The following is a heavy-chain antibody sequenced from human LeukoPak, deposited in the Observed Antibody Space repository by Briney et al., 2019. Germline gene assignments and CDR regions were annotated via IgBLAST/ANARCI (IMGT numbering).Heavy chain of an antibody. J-gene: IGHJ4*02. V-gene: IGHV4-4*07. CDR2: IYPSGST. D-gene: IGHD1-26*01. CDR3: ARENSGSYGEFDY. Sequence: PSETLSLTCTVSGGSISSYYWSWIRQPAGKGLEWIGRIYPSGSTNYNASLKSRVSMSVDTSKNQFSLKLSSVTAADTAVFYCARENSGSYGEFDYWGQGTLVTVSS. CDR1: GGSISSYY.